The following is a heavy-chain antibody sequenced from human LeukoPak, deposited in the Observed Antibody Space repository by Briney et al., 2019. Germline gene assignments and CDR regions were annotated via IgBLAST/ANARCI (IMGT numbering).Heavy chain of an antibody. J-gene: IGHJ4*02. CDR1: GFTFSSYA. V-gene: IGHV3-23*01. CDR2: ISGSGGST. Sequence: GGSLRLSCAASGFTFSSYAMSWVRQAPGKGLEWVSAISGSGGSTYYADSVKGRFTISRDNSKNTLYLQMNSLRAEDTAVYYCAKNSAEYSSSPLDYWGQGTLVTVSS. CDR3: AKNSAEYSSSPLDY. D-gene: IGHD6-13*01.